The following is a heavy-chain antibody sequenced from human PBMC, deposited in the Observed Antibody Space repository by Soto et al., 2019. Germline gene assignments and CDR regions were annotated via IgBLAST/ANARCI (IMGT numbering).Heavy chain of an antibody. J-gene: IGHJ4*02. D-gene: IGHD2-15*01. CDR3: ARPPLPGYSIHFNS. Sequence: PGESLKISCKASGYIFIDYWIGWVRQMPGKGLEWMGIVYPRDSGTRYSPSFQGQVTISADRSTGTAFLQWRSLKASDTALYYCARPPLPGYSIHFNSWGQGTLVTVS. CDR2: VYPRDSGT. CDR1: GYIFIDYW. V-gene: IGHV5-51*01.